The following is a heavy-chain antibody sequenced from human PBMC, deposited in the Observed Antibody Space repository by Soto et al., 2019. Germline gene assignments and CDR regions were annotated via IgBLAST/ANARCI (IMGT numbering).Heavy chain of an antibody. CDR2: IYWDDDK. CDR1: GFSLTTSGVG. J-gene: IGHJ4*02. CDR3: AHRGYMYGNWDHGYFDY. Sequence: QITLKESGPTRVRPTQTLALTCTFSGFSLTTSGVGVGWIRKTPGKAPERLAVIYWDDDKRYSPSLKSRLTITKDTSKNQVVLTMADMDPVDTATYFCAHRGYMYGNWDHGYFDYWGQGTLVTVSS. V-gene: IGHV2-5*02. D-gene: IGHD5-18*01.